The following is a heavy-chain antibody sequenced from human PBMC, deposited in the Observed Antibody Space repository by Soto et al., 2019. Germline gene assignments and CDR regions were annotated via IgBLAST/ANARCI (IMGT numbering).Heavy chain of an antibody. V-gene: IGHV3-23*01. D-gene: IGHD7-27*01. CDR2: ISGSGGST. J-gene: IGHJ4*02. CDR3: AKEVSLGSTVDLGY. Sequence: GGSLRLSCAASGFTFTIFAMSWVRQSPGKGLEWVSTISGSGGSTYYADAVKGRFTISRDNSMGTLYLQMKSLRVEDTAIYYCAKEVSLGSTVDLGYWGQGTLVAVSS. CDR1: GFTFTIFA.